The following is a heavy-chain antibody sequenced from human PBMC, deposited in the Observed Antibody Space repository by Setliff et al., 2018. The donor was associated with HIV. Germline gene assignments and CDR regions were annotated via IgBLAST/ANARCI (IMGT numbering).Heavy chain of an antibody. J-gene: IGHJ4*02. CDR2: MNPNSGNT. V-gene: IGHV1-8*01. CDR1: GYTFTNYD. D-gene: IGHD5-18*01. Sequence: ASVKVSCKASGYTFTNYDINWVRQVTGQGLEWMGWMNPNSGNTGYGQKFQGRVTMTRDTPISTAYLELSKLGSEDTAVYYCAREGFGNTGDIAMAVLDYWGQGTLVTVSS. CDR3: AREGFGNTGDIAMAVLDY.